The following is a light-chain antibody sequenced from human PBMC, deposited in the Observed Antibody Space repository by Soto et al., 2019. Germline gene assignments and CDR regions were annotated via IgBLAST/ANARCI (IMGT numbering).Light chain of an antibody. V-gene: IGKV1-39*01. Sequence: DIQLTQSPPSLAASVGDRVTIACRASQSISIYLNWYQHKPGIAPKLLINAGSTLQGGVPSRFSGSGSGTDFTLTISSLQPEDFATYYCQQSYTAPTFGQGTKVEIK. CDR3: QQSYTAPT. CDR1: QSISIY. J-gene: IGKJ1*01. CDR2: AGS.